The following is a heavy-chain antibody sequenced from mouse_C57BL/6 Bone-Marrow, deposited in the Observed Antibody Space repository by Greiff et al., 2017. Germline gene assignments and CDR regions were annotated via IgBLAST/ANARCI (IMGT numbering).Heavy chain of an antibody. J-gene: IGHJ3*01. CDR1: GFNIKDDY. V-gene: IGHV14-4*01. D-gene: IGHD1-1*01. CDR3: TTPCYGSSPFAY. CDR2: IDPENGDT. Sequence: VQLQQSGAELVRPGASVKLSCTASGFNIKDDYMHWVKQRPEQGLEWIGWIDPENGDTEYASKFQGKATITADTSSNTAYLQLSSLTSEDTAVYYCTTPCYGSSPFAYWGQGTLVTVSA.